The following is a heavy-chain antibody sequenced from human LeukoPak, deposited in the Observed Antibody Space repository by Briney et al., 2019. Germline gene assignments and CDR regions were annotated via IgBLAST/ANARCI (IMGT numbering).Heavy chain of an antibody. CDR1: GFTFSSYA. CDR3: AKGGYCSSTSCLGSDGWFDP. D-gene: IGHD2-2*03. Sequence: GGSLRLSCAASGFTFSSYAMSWVRQAPGKGLQWVSTISGSGGSTYYADSVKGRFTISRDNSKNTLYLQMKGLRAEDTAVYYCAKGGYCSSTSCLGSDGWFDPWGQGTLVTVSS. V-gene: IGHV3-23*01. J-gene: IGHJ5*02. CDR2: ISGSGGST.